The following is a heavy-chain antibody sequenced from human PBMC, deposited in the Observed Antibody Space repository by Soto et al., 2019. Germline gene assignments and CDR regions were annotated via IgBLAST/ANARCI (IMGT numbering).Heavy chain of an antibody. CDR3: ATTVTTVAS. CDR2: ITSSGSLI. J-gene: IGHJ4*02. V-gene: IGHV3-48*03. CDR1: GFTFSGYG. D-gene: IGHD4-17*01. Sequence: EVHLVESGGGSVQPGGSLRLSCAASGFTFSGYGMNWVRQAPGKGLEWISYITSSGSLIYYADSLKGRFTISRDNAKNSLFLKMNSLRAEDTAVYYCATTVTTVASWGQGTLVTVSS.